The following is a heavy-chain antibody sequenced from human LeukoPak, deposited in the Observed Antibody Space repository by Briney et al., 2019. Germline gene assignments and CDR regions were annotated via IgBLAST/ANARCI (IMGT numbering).Heavy chain of an antibody. V-gene: IGHV3-11*04. CDR1: GFHFSDRY. CDR3: VTESGWLFDF. Sequence: GGSLRLSCAAAGFHFSDRYMGWIRQAPGNGREGVSYISPNADNIHYSYFVNVRVTIAKNNAKNLVLQQVTRLIAEDTGVYACVTESGWLFDFWGQGTLVTVSS. D-gene: IGHD6-19*01. CDR2: ISPNADNI. J-gene: IGHJ4*02.